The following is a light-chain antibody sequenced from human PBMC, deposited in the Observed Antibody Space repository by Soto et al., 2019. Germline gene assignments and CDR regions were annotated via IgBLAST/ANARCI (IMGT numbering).Light chain of an antibody. CDR1: SSDVGNYNR. CDR3: SSYTSSSTFV. V-gene: IGLV2-18*02. J-gene: IGLJ1*01. CDR2: EVR. Sequence: QSALTQPPSVSGSPGQSVTISCTGTSSDVGNYNRVSWYQQPPGTAPKLMIYEVRNRPSGVPDRFSGSKSGNTASLTISGLQAEDEADYYCSSYTSSSTFVFGTGTKVTVL.